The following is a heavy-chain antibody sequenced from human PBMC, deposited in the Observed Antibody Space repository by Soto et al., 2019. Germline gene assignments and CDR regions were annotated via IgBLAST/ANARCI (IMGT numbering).Heavy chain of an antibody. CDR3: VRDYWGSHDY. V-gene: IGHV3-74*03. CDR2: INRDGSGT. Sequence: PGGSLRLSCAASGFTFSSYWMHWVRQAPGKGLVSVSRINRDGSGTMYSDSVKGRFTVSRDNAKNTLYLQMSGLRAEDTAVYYCVRDYWGSHDYWGQGTLVTVSS. J-gene: IGHJ4*02. D-gene: IGHD7-27*01. CDR1: GFTFSSYW.